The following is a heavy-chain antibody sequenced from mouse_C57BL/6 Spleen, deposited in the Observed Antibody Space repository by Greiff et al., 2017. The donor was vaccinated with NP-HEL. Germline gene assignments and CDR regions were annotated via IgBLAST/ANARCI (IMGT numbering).Heavy chain of an antibody. CDR1: GYTFTDYN. CDR3: ARIIYYYGSSYVLWYFDV. CDR2: INPNNGGT. V-gene: IGHV1-18*01. D-gene: IGHD1-1*01. Sequence: EVQLQQSGPELVKPGASVKIPCKASGYTFTDYNMDWVKQSHGKSLEWIGDINPNNGGTIYNQKFKGKATLTVNKSSSTAYVELRSLTSEDTAVYYCARIIYYYGSSYVLWYFDVWGTGTTVTVSS. J-gene: IGHJ1*03.